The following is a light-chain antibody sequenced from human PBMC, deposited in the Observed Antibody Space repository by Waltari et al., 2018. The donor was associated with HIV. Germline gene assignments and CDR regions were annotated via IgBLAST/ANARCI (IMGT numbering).Light chain of an antibody. J-gene: IGLJ2*01. Sequence: TQPPSVSVPSGQTASITCSGEKPADKVPCWYQKKPAQPPILLVYQGSRRPSGIPERFSASKSANTATLTIRGAQPLDEADYFCQAWDANHAVFGGGTTLTVL. CDR3: QAWDANHAV. V-gene: IGLV3-1*01. CDR2: QGS. CDR1: KPADKV.